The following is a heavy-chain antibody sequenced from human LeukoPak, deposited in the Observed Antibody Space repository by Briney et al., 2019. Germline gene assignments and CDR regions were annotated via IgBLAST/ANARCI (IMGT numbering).Heavy chain of an antibody. J-gene: IGHJ4*02. V-gene: IGHV1-3*01. Sequence: EASVKVSCKASGYTFTSYAMHWVRQAPGQRLEWMGSINAGNGNTKYSQKFQGRVTITRDTSASTAYMELSSLRSEDTAVYYCARLCSGGSCYYYFDYWGQATLVTVSS. D-gene: IGHD2-15*01. CDR1: GYTFTSYA. CDR2: INAGNGNT. CDR3: ARLCSGGSCYYYFDY.